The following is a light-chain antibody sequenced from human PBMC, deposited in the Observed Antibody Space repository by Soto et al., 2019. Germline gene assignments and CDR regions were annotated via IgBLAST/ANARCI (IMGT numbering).Light chain of an antibody. CDR2: DAS. CDR1: QAMNNW. Sequence: DIQLTQSPSSVSASVGDIVTITCRASQAMNNWLAWYQQKPGEPPKLLIFDASTLQTGVPSRFSGSGSGTDFTLTISSLQPEDFATYFCQQANSFPYTFGPGTKLEIK. CDR3: QQANSFPYT. V-gene: IGKV1-12*01. J-gene: IGKJ2*01.